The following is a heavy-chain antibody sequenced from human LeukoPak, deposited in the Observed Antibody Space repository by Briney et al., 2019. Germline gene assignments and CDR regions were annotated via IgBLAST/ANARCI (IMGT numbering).Heavy chain of an antibody. D-gene: IGHD3-10*02. CDR1: GFTFSCYE. CDR2: ISSSGSTI. J-gene: IGHJ6*04. CDR3: AELGITMIGGV. Sequence: GGSLRLSCAASGFTFSCYEMNWVSQAPGKRLEWVSYISSSGSTIYYADSVKGRFTISRDNAKNSLYLQMNSLRAEDTAVYYCAELGITMIGGVWGKGTTVTISS. V-gene: IGHV3-48*03.